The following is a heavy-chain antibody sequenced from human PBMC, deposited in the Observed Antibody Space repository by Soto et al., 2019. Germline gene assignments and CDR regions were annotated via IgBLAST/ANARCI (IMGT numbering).Heavy chain of an antibody. V-gene: IGHV3-23*01. D-gene: IGHD5-18*01. CDR1: GFTFSTYP. J-gene: IGHJ4*02. CDR2: ISGSGGST. Sequence: GGSLRLSCAASGFTFSTYPMTWVRQAPGKGLEWVSRISGSGGSTYSADSVKGRFTISRVNSKNTLYLQMNSLRAEDTAVYYCARYDNLAGYTYGGHFDYWGQGTLVTVSS. CDR3: ARYDNLAGYTYGGHFDY.